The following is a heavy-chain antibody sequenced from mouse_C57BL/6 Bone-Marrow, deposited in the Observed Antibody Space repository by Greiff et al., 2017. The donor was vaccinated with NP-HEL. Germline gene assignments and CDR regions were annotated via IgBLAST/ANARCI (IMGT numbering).Heavy chain of an antibody. D-gene: IGHD3-2*02. CDR2: IFPGSGST. J-gene: IGHJ2*01. V-gene: IGHV1-75*01. Sequence: QVQLQQSGPELVKPGASVKISCKASGYTFTDYYINWVKQRPGQGLEWIGWIFPGSGSTDYNEKFKDKATLTVDKSSSTAYMLLSSLTSEDSEVYCSAEADDYWGQGTTLTVSS. CDR1: GYTFTDYY. CDR3: AEADDY.